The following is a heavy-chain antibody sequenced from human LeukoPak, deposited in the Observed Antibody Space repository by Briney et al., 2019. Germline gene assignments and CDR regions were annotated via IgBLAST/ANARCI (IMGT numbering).Heavy chain of an antibody. CDR3: ARGGYSSSWYGRHYDSSGYYFFDY. Sequence: ASVKVSCKASGYTFTGYYMHWVRQAPGQGLEWMGWISAYNGNTNYAQKFQGRVTMTTDTSTSTAHMELRSLRSDDTAVYYCARGGYSSSWYGRHYDSSGYYFFDYWGQGTLVTVSS. V-gene: IGHV1-18*04. J-gene: IGHJ4*02. CDR2: ISAYNGNT. D-gene: IGHD3-22*01. CDR1: GYTFTGYY.